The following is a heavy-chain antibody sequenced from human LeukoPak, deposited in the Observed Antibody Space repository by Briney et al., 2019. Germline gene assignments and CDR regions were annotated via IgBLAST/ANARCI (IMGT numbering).Heavy chain of an antibody. CDR2: ISAYNGNT. J-gene: IGHJ3*02. Sequence: ASVKVSCKASGYTFTSYGISWVRQAPGQGLEWMGWISAYNGNTNYAQKLQGRVTMTTDTSTSTAYMELRSRRSDDTAVYYCAVTYYYDSSGYYPIDAFDIWGQGTMVTVSS. D-gene: IGHD3-22*01. V-gene: IGHV1-18*01. CDR3: AVTYYYDSSGYYPIDAFDI. CDR1: GYTFTSYG.